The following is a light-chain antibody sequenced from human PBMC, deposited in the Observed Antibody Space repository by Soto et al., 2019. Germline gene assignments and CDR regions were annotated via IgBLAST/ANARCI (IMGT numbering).Light chain of an antibody. CDR1: QSVSSSY. CDR3: QQYGSTAT. CDR2: GAS. Sequence: IVLTHSPGTLSLSPGERATLSCRSSQSVSSSYLAGYQQKPGQAPRLLIYGASSRATGIPDRFSGSGSGTDFTLTISRLEAEDFAVYYCQQYGSTATFGQGTKV. V-gene: IGKV3-20*01. J-gene: IGKJ1*01.